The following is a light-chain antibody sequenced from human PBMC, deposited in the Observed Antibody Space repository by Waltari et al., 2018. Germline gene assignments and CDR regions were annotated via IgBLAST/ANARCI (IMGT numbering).Light chain of an antibody. CDR1: SGHSTYA. J-gene: IGLJ2*01. Sequence: QLVLTQSPSASASLGASVKLTCTLSSGHSTYAIAWHQQLPEKGPRYLMKLNSDGSHTKGDGIPDRFSGSSSGAERYLTISSLQSEDEADYYCQTLSIGMHVVFGGGTRLTVL. CDR3: QTLSIGMHVV. V-gene: IGLV4-69*02. CDR2: LNSDGSH.